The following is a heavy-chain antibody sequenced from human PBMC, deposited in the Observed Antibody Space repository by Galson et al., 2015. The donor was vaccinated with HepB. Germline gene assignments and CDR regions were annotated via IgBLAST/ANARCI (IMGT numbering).Heavy chain of an antibody. D-gene: IGHD5-18*01. Sequence: SLRLSCAASGFTFSVYWMTWVRQAPGKGLEWVASIKEDSSEKYILDSVKGRFTLSRDNARNSLYLQINNLRPEDTAVYYCARVDTPMSPDAFDIWGQGTMVTVSS. CDR2: IKEDSSEK. V-gene: IGHV3-7*01. CDR3: ARVDTPMSPDAFDI. J-gene: IGHJ3*02. CDR1: GFTFSVYW.